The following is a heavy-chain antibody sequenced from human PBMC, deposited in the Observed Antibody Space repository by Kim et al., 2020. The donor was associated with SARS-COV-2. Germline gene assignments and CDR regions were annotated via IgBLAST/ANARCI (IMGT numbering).Heavy chain of an antibody. Sequence: GGSLRLSCAASGFTFSSYAMHWVRQAPGKGLEWVAVISYDGSNKYYADSVKGRFTISRDNSKNTLYLQMNSLRAEDTAVYYCARDLSYGYVYYYYYGMDVWGQGTTVTVSS. CDR2: ISYDGSNK. J-gene: IGHJ6*02. D-gene: IGHD5-18*01. CDR1: GFTFSSYA. V-gene: IGHV3-30*04. CDR3: ARDLSYGYVYYYYYGMDV.